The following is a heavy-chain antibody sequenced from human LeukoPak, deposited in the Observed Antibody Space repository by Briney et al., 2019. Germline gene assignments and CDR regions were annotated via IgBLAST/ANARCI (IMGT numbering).Heavy chain of an antibody. CDR1: GGSISGYY. CDR2: IYTSGST. Sequence: SENLSLTCTVSGGSISGYYWTWIRQPAGKGLEWIGRIYTSGSTNYNPSLKSRVTMSLDTSKNQFSLKLTSVTAADTAVYYCARGDRDLGYWGQGTLVTVSS. CDR3: ARGDRDLGY. D-gene: IGHD3-22*01. V-gene: IGHV4-4*07. J-gene: IGHJ4*02.